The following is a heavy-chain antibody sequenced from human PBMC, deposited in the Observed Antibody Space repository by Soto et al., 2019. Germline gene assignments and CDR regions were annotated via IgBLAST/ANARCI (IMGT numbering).Heavy chain of an antibody. CDR1: GYTFTSYA. Sequence: ASVKVSCKASGYTFTSYAMHWVRQAPGQRLDWLVWFNAGNGNTIFLQMFQGRVTITRGTSASTAYMELSSLSFEDTVVFFFARDRTYCSSTSCYWDWFDPWGQGTLVTVSS. J-gene: IGHJ5*02. CDR3: ARDRTYCSSTSCYWDWFDP. V-gene: IGHV1-3*01. CDR2: FNAGNGNT. D-gene: IGHD2-2*01.